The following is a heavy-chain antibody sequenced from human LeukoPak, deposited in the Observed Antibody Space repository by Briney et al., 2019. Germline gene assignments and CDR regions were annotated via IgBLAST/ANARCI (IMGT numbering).Heavy chain of an antibody. Sequence: GGSLRLSCAASGFTFSSYSMNWVRQAPGKGLEWVSAISGSGGSTYYADSVKGRFTISRDNSKNTLYLQMNSLRAEDTALYYCAKDRLITVPKLEDDVFDIWGQGTMVTVSS. CDR2: ISGSGGST. CDR1: GFTFSSYS. J-gene: IGHJ3*02. D-gene: IGHD4-17*01. V-gene: IGHV3-23*01. CDR3: AKDRLITVPKLEDDVFDI.